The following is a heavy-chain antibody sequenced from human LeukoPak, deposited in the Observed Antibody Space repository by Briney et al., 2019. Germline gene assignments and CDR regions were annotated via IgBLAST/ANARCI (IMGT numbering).Heavy chain of an antibody. V-gene: IGHV3-15*01. CDR3: TTDRGITIRPLFDY. D-gene: IGHD1-14*01. CDR2: VKSKADGGTI. CDR1: GFTFTNAW. J-gene: IGHJ4*02. Sequence: PGGSLRLSCAASGFTFTNAWMSWVRQAPGKGLEWVGHVKSKADGGTIHYAAPVKGRFTISRDDSKNMVYLQMNGLKIEDTAVYYCTTDRGITIRPLFDYWGQGTLVTVSS.